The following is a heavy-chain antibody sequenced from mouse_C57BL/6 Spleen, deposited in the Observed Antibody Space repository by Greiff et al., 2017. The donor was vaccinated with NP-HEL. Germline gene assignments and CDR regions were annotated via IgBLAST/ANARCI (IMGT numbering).Heavy chain of an antibody. CDR3: ASPNNQAGTDWFAY. CDR2: IRNKANGYTT. CDR1: GFTFTDYY. J-gene: IGHJ3*01. Sequence: DVMLVESGGGLVQPGGSLSLSCAASGFTFTDYYMSWVRQPPGKALEWLGFIRNKANGYTTEYSASVKGRFTISRDNSQSILYLQMNALRAEDSATYYCASPNNQAGTDWFAYWGQGTLVTVSA. D-gene: IGHD4-1*01. V-gene: IGHV7-3*01.